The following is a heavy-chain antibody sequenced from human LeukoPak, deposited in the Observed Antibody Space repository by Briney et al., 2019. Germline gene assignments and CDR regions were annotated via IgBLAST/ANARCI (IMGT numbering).Heavy chain of an antibody. Sequence: ASVTVSSKASGYTFTGYYMHWVRQAPGQGLEWMGWINPNSGGTNYAQKFQGRVTMTRDTSISTAYMELSRLRSDDTAVYYCARSPAAGMGSWFDPWGQGTLVTVSS. J-gene: IGHJ5*02. V-gene: IGHV1-2*02. D-gene: IGHD6-13*01. CDR3: ARSPAAGMGSWFDP. CDR1: GYTFTGYY. CDR2: INPNSGGT.